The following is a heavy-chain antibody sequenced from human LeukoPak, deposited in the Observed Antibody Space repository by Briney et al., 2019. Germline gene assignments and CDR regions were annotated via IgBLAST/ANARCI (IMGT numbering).Heavy chain of an antibody. CDR1: GGSISSNSYY. D-gene: IGHD6-13*01. CDR3: ARIIAAAGQNNFDY. Sequence: SETLSLTCAVSGGSISSNSYYWGWIRQPPGKGLEWIGSIYYSGSTYYNPSLKSRVTISADTSKNQFSLKLSSVTAADTAVYYCARIIAAAGQNNFDYWGQGTLVTVSS. J-gene: IGHJ4*02. CDR2: IYYSGST. V-gene: IGHV4-39*07.